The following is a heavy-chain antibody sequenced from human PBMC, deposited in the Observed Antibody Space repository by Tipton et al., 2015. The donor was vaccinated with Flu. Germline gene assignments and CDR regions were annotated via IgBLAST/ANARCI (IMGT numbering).Heavy chain of an antibody. D-gene: IGHD3-22*01. CDR2: IYTSGST. Sequence: TLSLTCAVSGYSISSGYYWGWIRQPPGKGLEWIGRIYTSGSTNYNPSLKSRVTMSVDTSKNQFSLKLSSVTAADTAVYYCARERYYYDSSGYQYAFDIWGQGTMVTVSS. CDR3: ARERYYYDSSGYQYAFDI. CDR1: GYSISSGYY. J-gene: IGHJ3*02. V-gene: IGHV4-38-2*02.